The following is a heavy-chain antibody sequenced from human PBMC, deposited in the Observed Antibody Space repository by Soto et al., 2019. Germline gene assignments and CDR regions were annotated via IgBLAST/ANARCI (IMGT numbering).Heavy chain of an antibody. CDR3: ARGGLHAYYKDN. J-gene: IGHJ4*02. CDR2: INSDGSTT. V-gene: IGHV3-74*01. Sequence: EVQLVESGRGLVQPGGSLRLSCAASGFTFSNYWMHWVRQAPGEGLVWVSRINSDGSTTNYADSVKGRFTVSRDNAKNTLYLQMNSLRAEETAIYYCARGGLHAYYKDNWGQGILVTVSS. CDR1: GFTFSNYW. D-gene: IGHD3-10*01.